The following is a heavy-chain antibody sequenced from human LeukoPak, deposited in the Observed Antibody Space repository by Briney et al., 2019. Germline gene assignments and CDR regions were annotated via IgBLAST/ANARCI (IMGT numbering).Heavy chain of an antibody. J-gene: IGHJ5*02. Sequence: NPSETLSLTCAVYGGSFSGYYWSWIRQPPGKGLEWIGEINNSGSTNYNPSLKSRVTISVNTSKNQFSLKLSSVTAADTAVYYCARGNRVYYDSSFDPWGQGTLVTVSS. CDR3: ARGNRVYYDSSFDP. V-gene: IGHV4-34*01. D-gene: IGHD3-22*01. CDR2: INNSGST. CDR1: GGSFSGYY.